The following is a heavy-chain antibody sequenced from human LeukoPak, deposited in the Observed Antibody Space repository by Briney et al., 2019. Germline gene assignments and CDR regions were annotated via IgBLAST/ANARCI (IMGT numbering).Heavy chain of an antibody. V-gene: IGHV6-1*01. D-gene: IGHD2-15*01. J-gene: IGHJ3*02. CDR3: ARLGLGGAFDI. CDR1: GDSVSSNSAV. CDR2: TYYRSKWYN. Sequence: SQTLSLTCAISGDSVSSNSAVWNWIRQSPARGLEWLGRTYYRSKWYNDYAVSVKSRITIKPDTSKNQSSLQLNSATPEDTAVYYCARLGLGGAFDIWGQGTMVTVSS.